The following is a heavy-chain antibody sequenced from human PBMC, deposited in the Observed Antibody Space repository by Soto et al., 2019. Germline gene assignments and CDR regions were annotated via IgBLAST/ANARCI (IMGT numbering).Heavy chain of an antibody. V-gene: IGHV1-18*01. CDR3: ARDSPLAVAGNDWFDP. D-gene: IGHD6-19*01. CDR2: ISAYNGNT. CDR1: GYTFTSYG. Sequence: QVQLVQSGAEVKKPGASVKVSCKASGYTFTSYGISWVRQAPGQGLEWMGWISAYNGNTNYAQKLQGRVTMTRDTSTGTAYMELRSLRSDDTAVYYCARDSPLAVAGNDWFDPWGQGTLVTVSS. J-gene: IGHJ5*02.